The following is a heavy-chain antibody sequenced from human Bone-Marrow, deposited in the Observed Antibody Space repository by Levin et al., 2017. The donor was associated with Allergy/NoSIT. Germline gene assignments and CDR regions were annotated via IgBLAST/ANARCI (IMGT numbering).Heavy chain of an antibody. CDR2: INHSGST. J-gene: IGHJ6*02. Sequence: SETLSLTCAVYGGSFSGYYWSWIRQPPGKGLEWIGEINHSGSTNYNPSLKSRVTISVDTSKNQFSLKLSSVTAADTAVYYCARNCYGAGSYYRGYYDDGMDGWGQGTTVTV. D-gene: IGHD3-10*01. V-gene: IGHV4-34*01. CDR3: ARNCYGAGSYYRGYYDDGMDG. CDR1: GGSFSGYY.